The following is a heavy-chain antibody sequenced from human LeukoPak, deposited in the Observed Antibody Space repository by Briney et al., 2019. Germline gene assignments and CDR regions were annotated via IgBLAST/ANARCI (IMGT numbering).Heavy chain of an antibody. V-gene: IGHV1-8*01. CDR1: GYTFTSYD. J-gene: IGHJ4*02. D-gene: IGHD6-13*01. CDR3: ARGLAAAGTGY. Sequence: ASVKVSCKASGYTFTSYDINWVRQATGQGLEWMGWMNPSSGNTGYAQKFQGRVTMIRNTSISTAYMEVSSLRSEDTAVYYCARGLAAAGTGYWGQGTLVTVSS. CDR2: MNPSSGNT.